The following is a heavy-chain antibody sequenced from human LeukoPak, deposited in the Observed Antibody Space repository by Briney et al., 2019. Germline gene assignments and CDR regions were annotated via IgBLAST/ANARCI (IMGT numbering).Heavy chain of an antibody. J-gene: IGHJ4*02. V-gene: IGHV3-74*01. CDR3: AKDSYDSSGSRYDY. D-gene: IGHD3-22*01. CDR1: GFSLSNYW. CDR2: ISPDGSQT. Sequence: PGGSLRLSCAASGFSLSNYWMHWVRQAPGKGLMWVSQISPDGSQTFYADSVKGRFTISRDNAKNTLFLQMNSLRAEDTAIYYCAKDSYDSSGSRYDYWGQGTLVTVSS.